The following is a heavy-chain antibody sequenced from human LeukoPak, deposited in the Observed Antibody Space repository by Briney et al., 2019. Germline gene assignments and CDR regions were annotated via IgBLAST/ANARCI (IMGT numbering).Heavy chain of an antibody. Sequence: SQTLSLTCTVSGGSIGSGDYYWSWIRQPPGKGLEWIGYIYYSGSTYYNPSLKSRVTISVDTSKNQFSLKLSSVTAADTAVYYCARGHTYYDYVWGSSPFDYWGQGTLVTVSS. J-gene: IGHJ4*02. CDR2: IYYSGST. CDR1: GGSIGSGDYY. V-gene: IGHV4-30-4*08. CDR3: ARGHTYYDYVWGSSPFDY. D-gene: IGHD3-16*01.